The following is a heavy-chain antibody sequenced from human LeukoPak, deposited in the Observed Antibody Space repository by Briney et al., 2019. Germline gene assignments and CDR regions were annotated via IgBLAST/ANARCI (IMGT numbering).Heavy chain of an antibody. J-gene: IGHJ5*02. D-gene: IGHD6-19*01. CDR3: ATYDQWLPHGFDP. Sequence: ASVKVSCKASAYTLTGYYMHWVRQAPGQGLEWVGWINPNSGGTNYAQKFQGRVTMTRDTSIGSAYLELNRLRSDDTAVYYCATYDQWLPHGFDPWGQGTLVTVSS. V-gene: IGHV1-2*02. CDR1: AYTLTGYY. CDR2: INPNSGGT.